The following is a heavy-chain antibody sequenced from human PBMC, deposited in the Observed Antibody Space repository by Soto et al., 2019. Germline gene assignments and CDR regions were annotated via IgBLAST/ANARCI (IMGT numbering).Heavy chain of an antibody. V-gene: IGHV3-30*03. CDR1: GFTFSTYG. CDR3: TTWSTTVNDY. CDR2: ISYDENNR. D-gene: IGHD4-17*01. Sequence: PGGSLRLSCAASGFTFSTYGMHWVRQTPGKGLEWVALISYDENNRFYAASVKGRFTISRDDSKNTAYLQMNSLKTEDTAVYYCTTWSTTVNDYWGQGTLVTVSS. J-gene: IGHJ4*02.